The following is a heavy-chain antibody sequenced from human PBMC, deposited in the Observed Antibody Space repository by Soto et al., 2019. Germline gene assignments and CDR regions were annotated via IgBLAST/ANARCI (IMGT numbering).Heavy chain of an antibody. CDR2: INPNSGGT. CDR1: GNTFTGYY. Sequence: ASVKVSCKASGNTFTGYYMHWGRQAPGQGLEWMGWINPNSGGTNYAQKFQGRVTMTRDTSISTAYMGLSRLRSDDTAVYYCARWLGYSSSWHPLNYYYGMDVWGQGTTVTVSS. J-gene: IGHJ6*02. CDR3: ARWLGYSSSWHPLNYYYGMDV. D-gene: IGHD6-13*01. V-gene: IGHV1-2*02.